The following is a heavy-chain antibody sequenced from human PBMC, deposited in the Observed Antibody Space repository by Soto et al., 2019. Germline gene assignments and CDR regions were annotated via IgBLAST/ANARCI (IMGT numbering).Heavy chain of an antibody. D-gene: IGHD3-10*01. CDR1: GHSISSGFYY. Sequence: SETLSLTCAVSGHSISSGFYYWGWIRQPPGKGLEWIGSIYHSGSTYYNPSLKSRVTMSVDTSKNQLSLKLSSVTAADTAVYYCARGLFGLINMVRGVTWFDPWGQGTLVTVSS. CDR3: ARGLFGLINMVRGVTWFDP. V-gene: IGHV4-38-2*01. CDR2: IYHSGST. J-gene: IGHJ5*02.